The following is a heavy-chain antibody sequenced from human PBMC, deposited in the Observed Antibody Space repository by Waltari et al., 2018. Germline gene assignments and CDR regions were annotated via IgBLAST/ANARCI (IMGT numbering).Heavy chain of an antibody. CDR2: ITYDGSNK. J-gene: IGHJ4*02. Sequence: QVQLVESGGGVVQPGRSLRLSCAASGFTFSSYGMHWVRQAPGKGLEWVAVITYDGSNKYNAESVKGRFTISRDNSKNTLYLQMNSLRAEDTAVYYCAKGTRVVLRYFDWLSPVDYWGQGTLVTVSS. CDR1: GFTFSSYG. CDR3: AKGTRVVLRYFDWLSPVDY. D-gene: IGHD3-9*01. V-gene: IGHV3-30*18.